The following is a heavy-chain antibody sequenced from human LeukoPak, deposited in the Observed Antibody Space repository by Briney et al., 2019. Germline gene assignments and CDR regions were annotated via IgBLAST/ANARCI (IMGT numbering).Heavy chain of an antibody. CDR2: ISGSGGST. Sequence: PGGSLRLSCAASGFTFSSYAVSWVRQAPGKGLEWVSAISGSGGSTYYADSVKGRFTISRDNSKNTLYLQMNSLRAEDTAVYYCAKFHTPAYYFDYWGQGTLVTVSS. V-gene: IGHV3-23*01. J-gene: IGHJ4*02. CDR3: AKFHTPAYYFDY. CDR1: GFTFSSYA.